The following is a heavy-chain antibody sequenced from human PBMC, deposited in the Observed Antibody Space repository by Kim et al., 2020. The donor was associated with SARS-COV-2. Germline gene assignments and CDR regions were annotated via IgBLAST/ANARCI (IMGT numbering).Heavy chain of an antibody. D-gene: IGHD3-22*01. CDR2: ISGSGSST. Sequence: GGSLRLSCAASGFTFTSYAMSWVRQAPGEGLEWVSAISGSGSSTYYADSVKGRFTISRDNAKNTLFLQMNSLRAEDTAVFYCAKDTEYSSGTIDYWCQGT. J-gene: IGHJ4*02. CDR3: AKDTEYSSGTIDY. CDR1: GFTFTSYA. V-gene: IGHV3-23*01.